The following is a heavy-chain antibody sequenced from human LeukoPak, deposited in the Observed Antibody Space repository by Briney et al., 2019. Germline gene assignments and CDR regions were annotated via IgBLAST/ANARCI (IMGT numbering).Heavy chain of an antibody. J-gene: IGHJ4*02. CDR3: ARGQAEGGYYDSSGYYVNDY. Sequence: SESMSLTCAVYGASFSGYYWSWMRQPPGKGLEWIGEINHRGSTNYNPSLKSRVTISVDTSKNQFSLKLSSVTAADTAVYYCARGQAEGGYYDSSGYYVNDYWGQGTLVAVSS. CDR1: GASFSGYY. D-gene: IGHD3-22*01. V-gene: IGHV4-34*01. CDR2: INHRGST.